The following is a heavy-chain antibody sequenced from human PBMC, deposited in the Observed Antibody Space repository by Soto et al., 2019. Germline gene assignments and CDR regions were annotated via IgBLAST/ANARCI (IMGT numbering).Heavy chain of an antibody. CDR3: AREPPRSIPEITYGFAP. Sequence: ASVKVSCKASGYTFTGYYMHWVRQAPGQGLEWMGWINPNSGGTNYAQKFQGWVTMTRDTSISTAYMELSRLRSDDTAVYYCAREPPRSIPEITYGFAPWGQGTLVPVSS. J-gene: IGHJ5*02. CDR1: GYTFTGYY. CDR2: INPNSGGT. V-gene: IGHV1-2*04. D-gene: IGHD1-7*01.